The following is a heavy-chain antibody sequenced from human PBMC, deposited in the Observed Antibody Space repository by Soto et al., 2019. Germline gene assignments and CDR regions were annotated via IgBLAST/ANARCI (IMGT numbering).Heavy chain of an antibody. D-gene: IGHD1-7*01. CDR1: GYTFTSYG. J-gene: IGHJ5*02. CDR3: ARVWITGTTVSWFDP. Sequence: ASVKVSCKASGYTFTSYGISWVRQAPGQGLEWMGWISAYNGNTNYAQKLQGRVTMTTDTSTSTAYMELRSLRSDDTAVYYCARVWITGTTVSWFDPWGQGTLVPVSS. CDR2: ISAYNGNT. V-gene: IGHV1-18*01.